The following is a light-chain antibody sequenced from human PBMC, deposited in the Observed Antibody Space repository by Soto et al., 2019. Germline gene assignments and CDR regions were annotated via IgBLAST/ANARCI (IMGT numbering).Light chain of an antibody. J-gene: IGKJ5*01. CDR3: QQFNTYPFT. CDR2: DVS. Sequence: AIQLTQSPSSLSASVGDRVTITCRASQDIRGALAWYQQKPGKPPKLLIFDVSSLQSGVPSRFIGSGSRTDFTLTISSLQPEDFAAYYCQQFNTYPFTFGQGTRLEIK. CDR1: QDIRGA. V-gene: IGKV1-13*02.